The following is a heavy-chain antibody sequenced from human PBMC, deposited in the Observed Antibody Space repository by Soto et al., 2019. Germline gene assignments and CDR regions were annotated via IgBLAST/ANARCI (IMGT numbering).Heavy chain of an antibody. J-gene: IGHJ6*03. Sequence: EVQLLESGGGLVQPGGSLRLSCAASGFTFSSYAMSWVRQAPGKGLEWVSAISGSGGSTYYADSVKGRFTISRDNSKNTLYLQMNSLRAEDTAVXXCXXXXXVTDYYYYMDVWGKGTTVTXSS. D-gene: IGHD2-21*02. V-gene: IGHV3-23*01. CDR2: ISGSGGST. CDR1: GFTFSSYA. CDR3: XXXXXVTDYYYYMDV.